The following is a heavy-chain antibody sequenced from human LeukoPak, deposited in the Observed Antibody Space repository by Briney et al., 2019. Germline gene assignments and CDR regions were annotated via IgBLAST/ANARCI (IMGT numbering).Heavy chain of an antibody. D-gene: IGHD5-24*01. Sequence: GGSLKISCKGSGYTFINYWIGWVRQMPGKGLEWMGIIYPGDSDTRYSPPFQGQVTISADKSISIAYLQWSSLKASDTAMYYCARGRQRWLQPIPFDYWGQGTLVTVSS. J-gene: IGHJ4*02. CDR3: ARGRQRWLQPIPFDY. CDR2: IYPGDSDT. V-gene: IGHV5-51*01. CDR1: GYTFINYW.